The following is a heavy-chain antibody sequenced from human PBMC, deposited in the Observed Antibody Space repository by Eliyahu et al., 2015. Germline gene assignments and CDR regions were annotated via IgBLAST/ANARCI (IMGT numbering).Heavy chain of an antibody. CDR2: NWYDDTDK. D-gene: IGHD4-11*01. J-gene: IGHJ5*02. CDR3: ARGASRSNDRYSYYYALSDH. Sequence: QVQLVESGGSVVQPGRSLRLSCAGSGFTFSTXAXHWVRQGPGQGVGWVATNWYDDTDKYYADSVRGRFSISRDNSKNTVYLQMSSLTVEDTAVYYCARGASRSNDRYSYYYALSDHWGQGTLVTVSS. CDR1: GFTFSTXA. V-gene: IGHV3-33*01.